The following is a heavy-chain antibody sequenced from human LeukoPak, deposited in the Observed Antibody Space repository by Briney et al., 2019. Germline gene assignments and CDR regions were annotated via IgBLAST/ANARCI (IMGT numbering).Heavy chain of an antibody. CDR2: IYYSGST. CDR3: ARDILATSIAAPYY. V-gene: IGHV4-39*07. CDR1: GGSFSSSSYY. Sequence: SETLSLTCTVSGGSFSSSSYYWGWIRQPPGKGLEWIGSIYYSGSTYYNPSLKSRVTISVDTSKNQFSLKLSPVTAADTAVYYCARDILATSIAAPYYWGQGTLVAVSS. J-gene: IGHJ4*02. D-gene: IGHD6-13*01.